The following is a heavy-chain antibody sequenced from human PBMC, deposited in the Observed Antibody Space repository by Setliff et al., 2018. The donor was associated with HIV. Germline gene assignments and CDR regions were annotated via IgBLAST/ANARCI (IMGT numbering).Heavy chain of an antibody. CDR1: GGSVSSRGYY. CDR2: ILYGGNT. V-gene: IGHV4-39*02. CDR3: ARPTTGVGGGAAFDI. Sequence: PSETLSLTCTVSGGSVSSRGYYWGWIRQPPGKGPEWIANILYGGNTYYNPFLKSRVTISVDTSKNHFSLKLNSVTAADTAVYFCARPTTGVGGGAAFDIWGQGTMVTV. D-gene: IGHD2-8*01. J-gene: IGHJ3*02.